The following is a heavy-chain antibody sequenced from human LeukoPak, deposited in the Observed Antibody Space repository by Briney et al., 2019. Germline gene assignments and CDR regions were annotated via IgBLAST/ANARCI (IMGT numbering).Heavy chain of an antibody. D-gene: IGHD3-9*01. CDR3: ARDISYDILTGYYFDY. Sequence: GSLRLSCAASGFTFSSYAMHWVRQAPGKGLEYVSAISSNGGSTYYANSVKGRFTISRGNSKNTLYLQMGSLRAEDMAVYYCARDISYDILTGYYFDYWGQGTLVTVSS. V-gene: IGHV3-64*01. J-gene: IGHJ4*02. CDR2: ISSNGGST. CDR1: GFTFSSYA.